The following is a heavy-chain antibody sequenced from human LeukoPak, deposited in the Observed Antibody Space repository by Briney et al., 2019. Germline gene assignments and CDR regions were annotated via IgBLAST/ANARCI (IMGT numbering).Heavy chain of an antibody. CDR1: GYTFTSYD. V-gene: IGHV1-8*01. CDR3: AKVPREVTGK. Sequence: ASVKVSCKASGYTFTSYDINWVRQATGQGLEWMGYMNPNSGNTVYAQKFQGRVTMTRNISISTAYMELSSLRSEDTAVYHCAKVPREVTGKWGQGTLVTVSS. D-gene: IGHD7-27*01. CDR2: MNPNSGNT. J-gene: IGHJ4*02.